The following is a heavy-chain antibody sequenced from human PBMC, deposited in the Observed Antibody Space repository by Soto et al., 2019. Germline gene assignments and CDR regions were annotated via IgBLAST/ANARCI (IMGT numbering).Heavy chain of an antibody. V-gene: IGHV4-61*01. CDR1: GVSVSSDTSY. CDR3: VKGGSHWFGP. CDR2: IPYSGHA. D-gene: IGHD3-10*01. J-gene: IGHJ5*02. Sequence: PSETLSLTCTVSGVSVSSDTSYWSWIRQPPGKGLEWIGYIPYSGHASYSPSLEGRVTISADTSKNQFSLKLTSVTAADTALYYCVKGGSHWFGPSGQIFLVTFSS.